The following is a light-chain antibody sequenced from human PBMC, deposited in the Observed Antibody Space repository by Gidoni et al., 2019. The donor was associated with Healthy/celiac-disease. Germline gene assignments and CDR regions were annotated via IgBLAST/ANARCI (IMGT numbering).Light chain of an antibody. V-gene: IGKV1-39*01. CDR2: AAS. Sequence: DIQLTPPPSSLSASVGDRVTITCRASQSISSYLNWYQQKPGKAPKLLIYAASSLQSGVPSRFSGSGSGTDFTLTISSLQPEDFATYYCQQSYSTPTCGQGTRLEIK. CDR1: QSISSY. CDR3: QQSYSTPT. J-gene: IGKJ5*01.